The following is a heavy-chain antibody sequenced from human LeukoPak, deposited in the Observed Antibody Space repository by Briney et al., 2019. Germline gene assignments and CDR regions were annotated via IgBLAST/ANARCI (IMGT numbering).Heavy chain of an antibody. Sequence: SSETLSLTCTVSGGSISSGDYYWSWIRQPPGKGLEWIGYIYYSGSTYYNPSLKSRVTISVDTSKNQFSLRLSSVTAADTAVYYCAGWYYYYYGMDVWGQGTTVTVSS. CDR1: GGSISSGDYY. J-gene: IGHJ6*02. V-gene: IGHV4-30-4*01. CDR3: AGWYYYYYGMDV. D-gene: IGHD6-19*01. CDR2: IYYSGST.